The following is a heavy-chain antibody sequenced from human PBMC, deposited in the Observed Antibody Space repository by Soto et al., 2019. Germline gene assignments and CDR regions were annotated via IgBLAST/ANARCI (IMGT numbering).Heavy chain of an antibody. D-gene: IGHD2-15*01. CDR2: INAYNGNT. Sequence: ASVKVSCKASGYTFNRYGIGWVRQAPGQGLEWMGWINAYNGNTNYAQKLQGRITMTTDTSTSTAYMELRRLRSDDTAVYYCARSDIVVLVGATPGYFQYWGKGTLVTVSS. V-gene: IGHV1-18*01. CDR3: ARSDIVVLVGATPGYFQY. J-gene: IGHJ1*01. CDR1: GYTFNRYG.